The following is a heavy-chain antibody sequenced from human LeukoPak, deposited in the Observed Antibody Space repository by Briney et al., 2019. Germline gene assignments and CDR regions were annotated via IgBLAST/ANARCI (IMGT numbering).Heavy chain of an antibody. CDR2: INPNSGDT. Sequence: ASVKVSCKASGYTFTGYYMNWVRQAPGQGLEWMGWINPNSGDTNSAQKFQGRVTMTRDTSISTAYMELSRLTSDDTAVYYCARNPNYYDSSGYYWDFDIWGQGTMVTVSS. CDR1: GYTFTGYY. CDR3: ARNPNYYDSSGYYWDFDI. V-gene: IGHV1-2*02. J-gene: IGHJ3*02. D-gene: IGHD3-22*01.